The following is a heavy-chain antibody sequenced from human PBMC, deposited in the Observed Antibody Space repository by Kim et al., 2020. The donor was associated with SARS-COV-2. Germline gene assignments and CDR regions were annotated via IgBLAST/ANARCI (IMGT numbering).Heavy chain of an antibody. CDR3: ARDAGTYYYDSSGYYSWFDP. CDR2: INPNSGGT. Sequence: ASVKVSCKASGYTFTGYYMHWVRQAPGQGLEWMGWINPNSGGTNYAQKFQGWVTMTRDTSISTAYMELSRLRSDDTAVYYCARDAGTYYYDSSGYYSWFDPWGQGTLVTVSS. V-gene: IGHV1-2*04. J-gene: IGHJ5*02. D-gene: IGHD3-22*01. CDR1: GYTFTGYY.